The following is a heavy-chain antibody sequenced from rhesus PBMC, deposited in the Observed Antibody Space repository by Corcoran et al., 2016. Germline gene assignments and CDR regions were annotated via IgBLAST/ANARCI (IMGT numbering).Heavy chain of an antibody. CDR1: SYSISSSSG. J-gene: IGHJ3*01. CDR2: VGGGTSAT. CDR3: AREGGPPGSSYDGFDF. V-gene: IGHV4-127*01. Sequence: QVQLQASGPGLVTPSDTLSLTCAVSSYSISSSSGLHLIRSSPGQGLAWIGFVGGGTSATSYNPTLKSRVTITKDTSRNQFSLNLTSVTAADTAVYYCAREGGPPGSSYDGFDFWGQGLRVTVSS.